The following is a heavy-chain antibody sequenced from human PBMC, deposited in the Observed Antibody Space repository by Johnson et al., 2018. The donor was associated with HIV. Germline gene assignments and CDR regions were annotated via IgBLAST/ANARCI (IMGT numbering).Heavy chain of an antibody. CDR3: ARASYYYGSADI. J-gene: IGHJ3*02. V-gene: IGHV3-11*04. Sequence: QMLLVESGGGVVRPGGSLRLSCAASGFTFDDYGMSWIRQAPGKGLEWVSYISGSGTNIYYADSVKGRFTISRDNAKKSLFLQMNSLRAEDTAVYYCARASYYYGSADIWGQGTMVTVSS. CDR2: ISGSGTNI. CDR1: GFTFDDYG. D-gene: IGHD3-10*01.